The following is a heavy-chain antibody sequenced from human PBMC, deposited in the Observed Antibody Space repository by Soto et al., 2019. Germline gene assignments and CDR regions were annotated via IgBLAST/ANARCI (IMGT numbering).Heavy chain of an antibody. CDR2: ISAYNGNT. CDR1: GYTFPSYG. D-gene: IGHD5-12*01. V-gene: IGHV1-18*01. CDR3: ARDLGYSGYDLTLNWFDP. Sequence: ASVKVSCKASGYTFPSYGISWVRQAPGQGLEWMGWISAYNGNTNYAQKLQGRVTMTTDTSTSTAYMELRSLRSDDTAVYYCARDLGYSGYDLTLNWFDPWGQGTLVTVSS. J-gene: IGHJ5*02.